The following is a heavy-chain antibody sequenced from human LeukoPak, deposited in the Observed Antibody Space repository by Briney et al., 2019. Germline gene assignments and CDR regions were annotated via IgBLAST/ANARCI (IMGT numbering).Heavy chain of an antibody. V-gene: IGHV3-23*01. D-gene: IGHD3-22*01. CDR3: AKRGVVIRVILVGFHKEAFYFDS. CDR1: GITLSNYG. J-gene: IGHJ4*02. CDR2: ISGSGGKT. Sequence: GGSLRLSCAVSGITLSNYGMSWVRQAPGKGLEWVAGISGSGGKTNYADSEKGRFTISRDNPKNTLYLHMNSLRAEDTAVYFCAKRGVVIRVILVGFHKEAFYFDSWGQGALVTVSS.